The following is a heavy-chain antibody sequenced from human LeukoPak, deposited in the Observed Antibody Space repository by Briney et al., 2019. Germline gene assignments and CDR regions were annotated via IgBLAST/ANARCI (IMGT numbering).Heavy chain of an antibody. CDR3: ARGVEALAAHSLAY. CDR1: GFTVITND. D-gene: IGHD6-19*01. J-gene: IGHJ4*02. V-gene: IGHV3-53*01. CDR2: LYSDGNT. Sequence: GGSLRLSCAASGFTVITNDMTWVRQAPGKGLEWVSVLYSDGNTKYADSVQGRFTISRDNSKNTLYLEMNSLSPDDTAVYYCARGVEALAAHSLAYWGQGTLVTVSS.